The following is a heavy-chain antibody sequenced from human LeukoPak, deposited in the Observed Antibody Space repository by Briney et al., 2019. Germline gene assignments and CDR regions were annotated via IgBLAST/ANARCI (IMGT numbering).Heavy chain of an antibody. CDR3: AXXXGDYVXXXXX. CDR2: INSDGSST. Sequence: QPGGSLRLSCAASGFTFSSYWMHWVRQAPGKGLVWVSRINSDGSSTSYADSVKGRFTISRDNAKNTLYLQMNSLRAEDTAVYYCAXXXGDYVXXXXXXXXXTMVTVSS. D-gene: IGHD4-17*01. J-gene: IGHJ3*02. V-gene: IGHV3-74*01. CDR1: GFTFSSYW.